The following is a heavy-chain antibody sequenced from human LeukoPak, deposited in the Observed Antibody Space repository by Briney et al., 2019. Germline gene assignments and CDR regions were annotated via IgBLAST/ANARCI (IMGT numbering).Heavy chain of an antibody. CDR1: GYTFTSYG. CDR3: ARDGYDIFPRYGMDV. J-gene: IGHJ6*02. D-gene: IGHD3-9*01. Sequence: ASVKVSCKASGYTFTSYGISWVRQAPGQGLEWMGWISAYNGNTNYAQKLQGRVIMTTDTSTSTAYMELRSLRSDDTAVYYCARDGYDIFPRYGMDVWGQGTTVTVSS. CDR2: ISAYNGNT. V-gene: IGHV1-18*01.